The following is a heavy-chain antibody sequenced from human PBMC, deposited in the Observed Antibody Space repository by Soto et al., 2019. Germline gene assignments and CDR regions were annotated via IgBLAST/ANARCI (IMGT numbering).Heavy chain of an antibody. CDR2: IKSKTNGGTT. V-gene: IGHV3-15*01. D-gene: IGHD3-10*01. J-gene: IGHJ6*02. CDR1: GFTFSNAW. Sequence: GGSLRLSCAASGFTFSNAWMSWVRQAPGKGLEWVGRIKSKTNGGTTDYAAPVKGRFTISRDDSKNTLCLQMNSLKTEDTAVYYCSTMGEWFGNKDYYYGMDVWGQGTTVTVSS. CDR3: STMGEWFGNKDYYYGMDV.